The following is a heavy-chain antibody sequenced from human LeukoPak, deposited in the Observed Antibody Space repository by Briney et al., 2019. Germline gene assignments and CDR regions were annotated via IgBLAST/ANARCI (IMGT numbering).Heavy chain of an antibody. CDR3: ASSRSAGLWFG. Sequence: SETLSLTCTVSGGSISSYYWSWIRQPPGKGLEWIGYIYYSGSTNYNPSLKSRVAISVDTSKNQFSLKLSSVTAADTAVYYCASSRSAGLWFGWGQGTLVTVSS. D-gene: IGHD3-10*01. V-gene: IGHV4-59*01. CDR2: IYYSGST. J-gene: IGHJ4*02. CDR1: GGSISSYY.